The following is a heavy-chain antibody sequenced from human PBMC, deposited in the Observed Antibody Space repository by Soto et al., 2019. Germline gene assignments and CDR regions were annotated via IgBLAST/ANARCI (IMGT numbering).Heavy chain of an antibody. J-gene: IGHJ4*02. CDR1: GFTFSSYA. CDR3: AKVSLLDVVVPAAIDY. V-gene: IGHV3-23*01. CDR2: ISGSGGST. D-gene: IGHD2-2*02. Sequence: GGSLRLSCAASGFTFSSYAMSWVRQAPGKGLEWVSAISGSGGSTYYADSVKGRFTISRDNSKNTLYLQMNSLRAEDTAVYYCAKVSLLDVVVPAAIDYWGQGTLVTVSS.